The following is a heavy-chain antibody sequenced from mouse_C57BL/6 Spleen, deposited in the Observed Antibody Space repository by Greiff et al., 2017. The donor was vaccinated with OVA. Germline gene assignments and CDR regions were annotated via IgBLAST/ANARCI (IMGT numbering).Heavy chain of an antibody. CDR1: GYTFTDYE. D-gene: IGHD1-1*02. Sequence: VHLVESGAELVRPGASVTLSCKASGYTFTDYEMHWVKQTPVHGLEWIGAIDPETGGTAYNQKFKGKAILTADKSSSTAYMELRSLTSEDSAVYYCTRGWSYWGQGTSVTVSS. V-gene: IGHV1-15*01. CDR2: IDPETGGT. CDR3: TRGWSY. J-gene: IGHJ4*01.